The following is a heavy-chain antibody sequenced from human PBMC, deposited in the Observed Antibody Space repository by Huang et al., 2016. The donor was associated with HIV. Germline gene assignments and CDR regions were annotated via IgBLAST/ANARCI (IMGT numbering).Heavy chain of an antibody. CDR2: VSTYNGHT. J-gene: IGHJ5*02. D-gene: IGHD3-10*01. CDR3: ARFRGPQVTLNWLDP. Sequence: QVQLVQSGPEMKKPGASVNVSCKASGYTFFTYSISWVRQAPGQGLEWMGWVSTYNGHTNYAQKVQGRLTLTTDVSTSSAYMELKNLRSDDTAVYYCARFRGPQVTLNWLDPWGQGTLVTVSS. CDR1: GYTFFTYS. V-gene: IGHV1-18*01.